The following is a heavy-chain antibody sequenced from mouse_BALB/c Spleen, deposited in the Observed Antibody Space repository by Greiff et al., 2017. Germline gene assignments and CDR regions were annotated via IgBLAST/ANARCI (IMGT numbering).Heavy chain of an antibody. J-gene: IGHJ4*01. D-gene: IGHD1-2*01. CDR1: GYAFSSYW. CDR2: IYPGDGDT. CDR3: ARRVYGSAMDY. Sequence: QVQLKQSGAELVRPGSSVKISCKASGYAFSSYWMNWVKQRPGQGLEWIGQIYPGDGDTNYNGKFKGKATLTADKSSSTAYMQLSSLTSEDSAVYFCARRVYGSAMDYWGQGTSVTVSS. V-gene: IGHV1-80*01.